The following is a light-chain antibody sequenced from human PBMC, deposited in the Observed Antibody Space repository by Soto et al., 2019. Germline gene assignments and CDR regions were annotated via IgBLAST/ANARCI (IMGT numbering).Light chain of an antibody. CDR2: GAS. CDR3: QLYGSSPLWM. V-gene: IGKV3-20*01. J-gene: IGKJ1*01. Sequence: EIVLTQSPGTLSLSPGDRATLSCRASQSVNTNYLAWFQQRPGQAPRLLLYGASRRATGIPDRFGGSGSGTDFTLIISRLEPEDFAVYYCQLYGSSPLWMFGQGTRVEIK. CDR1: QSVNTNY.